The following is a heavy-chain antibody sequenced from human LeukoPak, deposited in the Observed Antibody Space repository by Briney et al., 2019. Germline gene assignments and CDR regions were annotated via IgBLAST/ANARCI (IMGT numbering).Heavy chain of an antibody. J-gene: IGHJ4*02. V-gene: IGHV1-69*05. Sequence: ASVKVSCKASGGTFSSYAISWVRQAPGQGLEWMGGIIPIFGTANYAQKFQGRVTITTDESTSTAYMELSSLRSEDTAVYYCAGQGYNWNDSSYFDYWGQGTLVTVSS. D-gene: IGHD1-1*01. CDR1: GGTFSSYA. CDR2: IIPIFGTA. CDR3: AGQGYNWNDSSYFDY.